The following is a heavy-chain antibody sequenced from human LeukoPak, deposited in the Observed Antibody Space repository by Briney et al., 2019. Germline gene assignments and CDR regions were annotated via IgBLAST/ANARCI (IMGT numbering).Heavy chain of an antibody. V-gene: IGHV3-49*03. CDR3: TRDKYDFWSGYYCY. Sequence: GGSLRLSCTASGFTFGDYAMSWFRQAPGKGLEWVGFIRSKAYGGTTEYAASVKGRFTISRDDSKSIAYLQMNSLKTEDTAVHYCTRDKYDFWSGYYCYWGQGTLVTVSS. CDR1: GFTFGDYA. CDR2: IRSKAYGGTT. J-gene: IGHJ4*02. D-gene: IGHD3-3*01.